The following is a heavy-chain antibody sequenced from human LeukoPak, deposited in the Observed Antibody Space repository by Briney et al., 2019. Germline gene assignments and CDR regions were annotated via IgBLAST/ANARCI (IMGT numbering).Heavy chain of an antibody. V-gene: IGHV1-2*02. Sequence: ASVKVSCKASGYTFTGYYMHWVRQAPGQGLEWMGWINPNSGGTNYAQKFQGRVTMTRDTSISTAYMELSRLRSDDTAVYYCATDIVVVPAASNGYWGQGTLVTVSS. CDR3: ATDIVVVPAASNGY. CDR2: INPNSGGT. D-gene: IGHD2-2*01. CDR1: GYTFTGYY. J-gene: IGHJ4*02.